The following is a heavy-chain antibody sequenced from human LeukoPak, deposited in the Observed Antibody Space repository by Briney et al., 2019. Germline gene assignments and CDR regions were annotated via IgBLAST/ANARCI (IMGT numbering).Heavy chain of an antibody. V-gene: IGHV3-30*02. CDR2: IRYDGTNQ. CDR1: GFIFSKYG. CDR3: AKDKFEDTSLVFDN. D-gene: IGHD3-16*01. Sequence: PGGSLRLSCAVSGFIFSKYGMHWVRQAPGKGLEWVTFIRYDGTNQFYADSVKGRFTISRDNSKNTLYLQMNSLRPEDTAVYFCAKDKFEDTSLVFDNRGQGTLVTVSS. J-gene: IGHJ4*02.